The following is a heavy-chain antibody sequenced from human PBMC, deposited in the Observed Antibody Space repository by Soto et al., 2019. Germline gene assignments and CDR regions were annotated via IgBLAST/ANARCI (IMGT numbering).Heavy chain of an antibody. Sequence: EVQLLESGGGLVQPGGSLRLSCAASGFTFSGYAMSWVRQAPGKGLEWVSAISGSGGSTYYADSVKGRFTISRDNSKNTLYLQMNSLRAEDTAVYYCAKDPVGATGGGDYWGQGTLVTVSS. V-gene: IGHV3-23*01. J-gene: IGHJ4*02. CDR1: GFTFSGYA. D-gene: IGHD1-26*01. CDR2: ISGSGGST. CDR3: AKDPVGATGGGDY.